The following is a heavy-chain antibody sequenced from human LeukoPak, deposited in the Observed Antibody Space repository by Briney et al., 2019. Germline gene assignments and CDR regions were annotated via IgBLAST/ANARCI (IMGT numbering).Heavy chain of an antibody. CDR3: ARDRDYGDYDYYYGMDV. Sequence: SVKVSCKASGGTFSSYAISWVRQAPGQGLEWMGRIIPIFGIANYAQKFQGRVTITADKSSSTAYMELSSLRSEDTAVYYCARDRDYGDYDYYYGMDVWGQGTTVTVSS. CDR2: IIPIFGIA. CDR1: GGTFSSYA. D-gene: IGHD4-17*01. V-gene: IGHV1-69*04. J-gene: IGHJ6*02.